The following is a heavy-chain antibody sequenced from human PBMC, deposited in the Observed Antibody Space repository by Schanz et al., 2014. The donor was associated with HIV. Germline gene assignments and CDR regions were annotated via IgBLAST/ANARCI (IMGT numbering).Heavy chain of an antibody. D-gene: IGHD3-16*01. CDR2: ISISGHST. CDR3: AKTIIPTDWAPYTYSFDY. CDR1: GFTLKTYA. Sequence: EVQLLESGGGLKQPGGSLRLSCVVSGFTLKTYAMTWVRQAPGKGLEWVSGISISGHSTYYADSVKGRFTIPRDISKNTLYLQMNSLRAEDTAVYYCAKTIIPTDWAPYTYSFDYWGQGTLVTVSS. J-gene: IGHJ4*02. V-gene: IGHV3-23*01.